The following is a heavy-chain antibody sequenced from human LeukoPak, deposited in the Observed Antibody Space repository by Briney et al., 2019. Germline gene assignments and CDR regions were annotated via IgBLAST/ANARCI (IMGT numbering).Heavy chain of an antibody. CDR1: GFTFSNAW. J-gene: IGHJ4*02. Sequence: GGSLRLSCAASGFTFSNAWMSWVRQAPGKGLEWVGRIKSKTDGETTDYAAPVKGRFTISRDDSKNTLYLQMNSLKTEDIAVYYCTTEPYYDILTGYTFHWGQGTLVTVSS. CDR3: TTEPYYDILTGYTFH. V-gene: IGHV3-15*01. CDR2: IKSKTDGETT. D-gene: IGHD3-9*01.